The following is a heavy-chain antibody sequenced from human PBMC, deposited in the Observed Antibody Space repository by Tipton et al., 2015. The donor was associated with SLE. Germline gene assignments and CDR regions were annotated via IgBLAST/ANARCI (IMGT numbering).Heavy chain of an antibody. V-gene: IGHV1-18*01. J-gene: IGHJ6*03. CDR2: ISAYNGNT. CDR3: ARGYCSSTSCPYYYYYMDV. CDR1: GYTFISYG. Sequence: QLVQSGPEVKKPGASVKVSCKASGYTFISYGISWVRQAPGQGLEWMGWISAYNGNTNYAQRLQDRVTMTTDTSTSTAYMELRSLRSDDTAVYYCARGYCSSTSCPYYYYYMDVWGKGTTVTVSS. D-gene: IGHD2-2*01.